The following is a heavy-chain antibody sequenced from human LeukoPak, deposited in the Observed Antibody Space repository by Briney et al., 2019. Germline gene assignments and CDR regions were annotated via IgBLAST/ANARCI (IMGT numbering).Heavy chain of an antibody. Sequence: PSETLSLTCAVYGASFSGYYWSWIRQPAGKGLEWIGRIHTSGSTNYNPSLKSRVTMSVDTSKKQFSLKLTSVTAADTAVYYCARAGDYGDYVGWFDPWGQGTLVTVSS. CDR3: ARAGDYGDYVGWFDP. CDR1: GASFSGYY. J-gene: IGHJ5*02. D-gene: IGHD4-17*01. V-gene: IGHV4-59*10. CDR2: IHTSGST.